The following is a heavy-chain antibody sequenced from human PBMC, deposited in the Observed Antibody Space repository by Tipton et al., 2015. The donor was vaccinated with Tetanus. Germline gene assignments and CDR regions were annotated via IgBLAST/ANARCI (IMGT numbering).Heavy chain of an antibody. Sequence: QLVQSGGGLVKPGGSLRLSCAASGFTFSSYSMNWVRQAPGKGLEWVSSISSSSSYIYYADSVKGRFTISRDNAKNSLYLQMNSLRAEDTAVYYCARDWFGRYYYDSSGVSAEDAFDIWGQGTMVTVSS. CDR2: ISSSSSYI. D-gene: IGHD3-22*01. CDR1: GFTFSSYS. V-gene: IGHV3-21*01. J-gene: IGHJ3*02. CDR3: ARDWFGRYYYDSSGVSAEDAFDI.